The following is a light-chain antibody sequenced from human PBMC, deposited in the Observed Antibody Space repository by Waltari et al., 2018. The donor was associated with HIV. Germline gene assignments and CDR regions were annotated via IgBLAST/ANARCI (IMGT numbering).Light chain of an antibody. Sequence: QSALTQPASVSGSPGQSITISCTGTSSDVGGYNSVWYQQHPGKAPKLMIYDVSNRPSVVSNRFSGSKSGNTASLTISGLQAEDEADYYCSSYTSSSTLVFGGGTKLTVL. CDR1: SSDVGGYNS. V-gene: IGLV2-14*01. CDR2: DVS. CDR3: SSYTSSSTLV. J-gene: IGLJ3*02.